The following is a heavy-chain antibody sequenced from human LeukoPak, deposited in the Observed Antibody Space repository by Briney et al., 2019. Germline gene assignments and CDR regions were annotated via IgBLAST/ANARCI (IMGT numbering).Heavy chain of an antibody. D-gene: IGHD1-26*01. Sequence: SETLSLTCIVSGGSISSYHWSWIRQPPGKGLEWIGYIYSSGSTDSNPSLKRRVTISVDTSKSQFSLKMTSVTAADTAVYYCARQGSGGRAFDIWGQGTMVTVSS. CDR2: IYSSGST. J-gene: IGHJ3*02. CDR1: GGSISSYH. CDR3: ARQGSGGRAFDI. V-gene: IGHV4-59*08.